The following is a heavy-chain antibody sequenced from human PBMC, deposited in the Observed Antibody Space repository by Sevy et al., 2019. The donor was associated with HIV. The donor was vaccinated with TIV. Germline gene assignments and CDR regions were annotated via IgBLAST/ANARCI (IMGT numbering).Heavy chain of an antibody. CDR3: ARDDVIGTRRIGY. CDR2: IYHSGST. Sequence: SETLSLTCTVSGYSISRGYYWGWIRQPPGKGLEWIGSIYHSGSTYYNPSLKSRVTISVDTSKNQFSLKLSSVTAADTAVYYCARDDVIGTRRIGYWGQGTLVTVSS. V-gene: IGHV4-38-2*02. J-gene: IGHJ4*02. CDR1: GYSISRGYY. D-gene: IGHD1-20*01.